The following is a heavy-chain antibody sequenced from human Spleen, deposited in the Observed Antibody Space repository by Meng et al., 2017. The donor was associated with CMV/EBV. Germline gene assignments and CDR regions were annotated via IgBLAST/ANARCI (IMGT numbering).Heavy chain of an antibody. V-gene: IGHV1-18*01. CDR1: GYTFTSNG. Sequence: ASVKVSCKASGYTFTSNGISWVRQAPGQGLEWMGWISAYNGNTNYAQKFQGRVTMTTDTSTSTAYMELRSLRSDDTAVYYCARDRGCSSTSCYIFWFDPWGQGTLVTVSS. CDR3: ARDRGCSSTSCYIFWFDP. CDR2: ISAYNGNT. J-gene: IGHJ5*02. D-gene: IGHD2-2*02.